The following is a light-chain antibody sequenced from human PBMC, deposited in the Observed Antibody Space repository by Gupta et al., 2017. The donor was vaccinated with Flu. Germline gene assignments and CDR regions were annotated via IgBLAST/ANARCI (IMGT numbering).Light chain of an antibody. J-gene: IGLJ1*01. Sequence: GKTARVTCGGDNIGTKTVHWYQQKPGQAPVLVVYDDSDRPSGIPERFSGSNSGDTATLTISRVVTGDEADYYCQVWDTRNYRHVFGTGTKVTVL. V-gene: IGLV3-21*03. CDR1: NIGTKT. CDR3: QVWDTRNYRHV. CDR2: DDS.